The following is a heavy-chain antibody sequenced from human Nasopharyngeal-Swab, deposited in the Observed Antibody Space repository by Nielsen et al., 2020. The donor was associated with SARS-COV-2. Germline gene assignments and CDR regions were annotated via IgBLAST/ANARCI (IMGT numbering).Heavy chain of an antibody. CDR2: ISYDASDK. CDR1: GFTFSSYT. CDR3: ARENDYADEYYFDY. Sequence: GESLKISCAASGFTFSSYTIHWVRQAPGKGLEWVAVISYDASDKYYADSVTGRFTISRDNSKNTLYLQMNSLRAEDTAVYYCARENDYADEYYFDYWGQGTLVTVSS. D-gene: IGHD4-17*01. V-gene: IGHV3-30*04. J-gene: IGHJ4*02.